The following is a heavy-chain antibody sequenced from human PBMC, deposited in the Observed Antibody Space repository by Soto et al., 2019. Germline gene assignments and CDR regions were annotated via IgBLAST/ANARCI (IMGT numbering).Heavy chain of an antibody. D-gene: IGHD2-2*01. CDR2: IYWDDDK. CDR3: APTHCIRSRFYLGFET. V-gene: IGHV2-5*02. J-gene: IGHJ5*02. Sequence: TLGNTAQIPTLAGTFPGFTPMTTQLREGCIRQPPGKALEWLGIIYWDDDKRYNPSLNSRLTITKHTSKNQVVLTLTNMEPVDTATYYCAPTHCIRSRFYLGFETWGQGTLVTASS. CDR1: GFTPMTTQLR.